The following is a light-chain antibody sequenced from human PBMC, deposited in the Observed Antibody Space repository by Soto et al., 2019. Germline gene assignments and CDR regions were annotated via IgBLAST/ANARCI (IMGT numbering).Light chain of an antibody. CDR3: SSHTTTSSALQV. Sequence: QSALTQPASVSGSPGQSITISCTGTISDFVLYNYVSWYQQHPGKAPKLLLYGVSNRPSGVSDRFSGSKSGNTASLTISGLQAEDEADYVCSSHTTTSSALQVFGTGTKLTVL. CDR2: GVS. J-gene: IGLJ1*01. V-gene: IGLV2-14*01. CDR1: ISDFVLYNY.